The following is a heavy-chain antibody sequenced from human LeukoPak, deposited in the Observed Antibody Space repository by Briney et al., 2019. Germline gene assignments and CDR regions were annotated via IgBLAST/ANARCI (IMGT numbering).Heavy chain of an antibody. V-gene: IGHV3-74*01. CDR1: GFTFSGYW. D-gene: IGHD2-21*02. Sequence: GGSLRLSCAASGFTFSGYWMHWVRQAPGKGLAWVSVIRSDGSITTYADSLKGRFTISRDNAKNSLYLQMDSLRAEDTAVYYCARDTTYCGGGCYSLTDYWGQGTLVSVSS. J-gene: IGHJ4*02. CDR2: IRSDGSIT. CDR3: ARDTTYCGGGCYSLTDY.